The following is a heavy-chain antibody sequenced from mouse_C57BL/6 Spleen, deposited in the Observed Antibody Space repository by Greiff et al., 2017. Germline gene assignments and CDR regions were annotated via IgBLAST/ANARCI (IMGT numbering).Heavy chain of an antibody. CDR3: ARGAAQATGAMDY. CDR1: GYTFTSYW. CDR2: IDPSDSYT. J-gene: IGHJ4*01. V-gene: IGHV1-69*01. Sequence: QVQLKQPGAELVMPGASVKLSCKASGYTFTSYWMHWVKQRPGQGLEWIGEIDPSDSYTNYNQKFKGKSTLTVDKSSSTAYMQLSSLTSEDSAVYYCARGAAQATGAMDYWGQGTSVTVSS. D-gene: IGHD3-2*02.